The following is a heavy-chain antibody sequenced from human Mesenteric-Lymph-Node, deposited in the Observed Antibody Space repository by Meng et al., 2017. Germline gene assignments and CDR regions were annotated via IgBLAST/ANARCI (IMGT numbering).Heavy chain of an antibody. D-gene: IGHD5-12*01. CDR1: GYTFTSYG. CDR3: ARGLGGYDSSFDY. CDR2: MNPNSGNT. V-gene: IGHV1-8*02. Sequence: ASVKVSCKASGYTFTSYGISWVRQAPGQGLEWMGWMNPNSGNTGYAQKFQGRVTMTRNTSISTAYMELSSLRSEDTAVYYCARGLGGYDSSFDYWGQGTLVTVSS. J-gene: IGHJ4*02.